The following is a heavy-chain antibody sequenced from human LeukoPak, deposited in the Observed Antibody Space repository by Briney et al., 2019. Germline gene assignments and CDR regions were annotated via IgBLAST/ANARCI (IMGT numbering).Heavy chain of an antibody. V-gene: IGHV1-69*13. CDR1: GGTFSSYA. D-gene: IGHD3-22*01. Sequence: ASVKVSCKASGGTFSSYAISWVRQAPGQGLEWMGGIIPIFGTANYAQKFQGRVTITADESTSTAYMELSNLRSEDTAVYYCARESTDYYDSSGYYYGPVYWGQGTLVTVSS. CDR2: IIPIFGTA. CDR3: ARESTDYYDSSGYYYGPVY. J-gene: IGHJ4*02.